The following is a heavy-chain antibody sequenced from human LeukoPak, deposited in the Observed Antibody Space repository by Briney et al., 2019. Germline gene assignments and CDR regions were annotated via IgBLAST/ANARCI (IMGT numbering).Heavy chain of an antibody. CDR1: GGTFSSYA. J-gene: IGHJ3*02. Sequence: ASVKVSCKASGGTFSSYAISWVRQAPGQGLEWMGRIIPIFGTANYAQKFQGRVTITTDESTSTAYMELSSLRSEDTAVYYCARDRTPGENKVVDAFDIWGQGTVVTVSS. CDR3: ARDRTPGENKVVDAFDI. CDR2: IIPIFGTA. V-gene: IGHV1-69*05. D-gene: IGHD2-15*01.